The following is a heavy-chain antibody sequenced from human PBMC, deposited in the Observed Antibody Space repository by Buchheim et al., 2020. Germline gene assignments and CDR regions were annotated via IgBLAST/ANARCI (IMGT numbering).Heavy chain of an antibody. J-gene: IGHJ6*02. D-gene: IGHD3-3*01. CDR2: IYYSGST. CDR3: ARGSPPEYDFWSGYYRNYYYYYGMDV. V-gene: IGHV4-30-4*01. CDR1: GGSISSGDYY. Sequence: QVQLQESGPGLVKPSQTLSLTCTVSGGSISSGDYYWSWIRQPPGKGLEWIGYIYYSGSTYYNPSLKSRVTISVDTSKNQFSLKLSSVTAADTAVYYCARGSPPEYDFWSGYYRNYYYYYGMDVWGQGTT.